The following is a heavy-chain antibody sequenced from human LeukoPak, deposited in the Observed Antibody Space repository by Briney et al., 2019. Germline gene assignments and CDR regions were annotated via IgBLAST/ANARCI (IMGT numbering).Heavy chain of an antibody. Sequence: SLRLSCAASGFTFDDYGMSWVRQAPGKGLEWVSGINWNGGSTGYADSVKGRFTISRDNAKNPLYLQMNSLRAEDTALYYCARVRSGELLWGYYFDYWGQGTLVTVSS. V-gene: IGHV3-20*04. D-gene: IGHD1-26*01. CDR2: INWNGGST. CDR3: ARVRSGELLWGYYFDY. J-gene: IGHJ4*02. CDR1: GFTFDDYG.